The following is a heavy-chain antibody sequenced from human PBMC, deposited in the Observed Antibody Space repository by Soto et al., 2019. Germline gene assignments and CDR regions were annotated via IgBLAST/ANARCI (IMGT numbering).Heavy chain of an antibody. CDR1: W. D-gene: IGHD3-10*01. CDR2: IYHSGST. CDR3: ARDRVTMVRGVIRYYGMDV. J-gene: IGHJ6*02. V-gene: IGHV4-4*02. Sequence: WWSWVRQPPGKGLEWIGEIYHSGSTNYNPSLKSRVTISVDKSKNQFSLKLSSVTAADTAVYYCARDRVTMVRGVIRYYGMDVWGQGTTVTVSS.